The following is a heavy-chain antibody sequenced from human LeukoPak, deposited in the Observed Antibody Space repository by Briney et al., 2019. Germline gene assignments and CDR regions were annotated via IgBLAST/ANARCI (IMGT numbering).Heavy chain of an antibody. Sequence: GGSLRLSCAASGFTFSNYAMCWVRQAPGKGLEWVSGISDDGGNTHYADSVKGRFTISRDNSQNTLYLQMNSLRAEDTAVYYCAKALYDSSGYYVFDYYYYGMDVWGQGTTVTVSS. V-gene: IGHV3-23*01. D-gene: IGHD3-22*01. J-gene: IGHJ6*02. CDR2: ISDDGGNT. CDR1: GFTFSNYA. CDR3: AKALYDSSGYYVFDYYYYGMDV.